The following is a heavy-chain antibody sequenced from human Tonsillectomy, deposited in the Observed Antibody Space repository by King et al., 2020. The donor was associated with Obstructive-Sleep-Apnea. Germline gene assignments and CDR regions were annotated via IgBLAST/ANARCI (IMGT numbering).Heavy chain of an antibody. CDR1: GFTFDDYA. CDR2: ISWNSGRI. V-gene: IGHV3-9*01. Sequence: VQLVESGGGLVQPGRSLRLSCAASGFTFDDYAMHWVRHAPGKGLEWVSGISWNSGRIGYADSVKGRFTISRDNAKNSLFLQMNSLRTEDTAFYYCAKDLSSGWYGPVDYWGQGTLVTV. J-gene: IGHJ4*02. D-gene: IGHD6-19*01. CDR3: AKDLSSGWYGPVDY.